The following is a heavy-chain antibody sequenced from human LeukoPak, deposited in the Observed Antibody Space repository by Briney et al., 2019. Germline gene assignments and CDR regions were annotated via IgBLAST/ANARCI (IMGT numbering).Heavy chain of an antibody. D-gene: IGHD2-15*01. CDR3: ARAYCSGGTCYSSRGMFDP. CDR1: GGSISTYY. V-gene: IGHV4-59*01. CDR2: IYYSGST. J-gene: IGHJ5*02. Sequence: SETLSLTCTVSGGSISTYYWTWIRQPPGKGLEWIGYIYYSGSTNYNPSLKSRVTISVDTSKNQFSLKRSSVTAADTAVYYWARAYCSGGTCYSSRGMFDPWGQGTLVTVSS.